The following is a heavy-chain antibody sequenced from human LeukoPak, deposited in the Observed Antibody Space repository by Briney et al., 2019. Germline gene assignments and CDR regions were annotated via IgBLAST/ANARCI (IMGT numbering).Heavy chain of an antibody. CDR3: ARTTEGGYTYDYFYYYYMDV. J-gene: IGHJ6*03. CDR2: IYYSGST. Sequence: SETLSLTCTVSAGSISSDYWSWIRQPPGKGLEWIGYIYYSGSTNYNPSLKSRVTISVDTSKNQFSLKLSSVTAADTAVYYCARTTEGGYTYDYFYYYYMDVWGKGTTVTISS. CDR1: AGSISSDY. V-gene: IGHV4-59*01. D-gene: IGHD5-18*01.